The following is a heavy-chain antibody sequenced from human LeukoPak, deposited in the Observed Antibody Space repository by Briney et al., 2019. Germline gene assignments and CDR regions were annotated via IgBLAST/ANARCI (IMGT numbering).Heavy chain of an antibody. CDR3: ARDNGIVAPSIPLDY. Sequence: GGSLRLSCAASGFTFSDYYMFWIRQAPGKGLEWVSAISGSGGSTFYAHSVKGRFTISRDNSKNTLYLRMNSLRADDTAVYYCARDNGIVAPSIPLDYWGQGTLVTVSS. CDR1: GFTFSDYY. V-gene: IGHV3-23*01. D-gene: IGHD5-12*01. CDR2: ISGSGGST. J-gene: IGHJ4*02.